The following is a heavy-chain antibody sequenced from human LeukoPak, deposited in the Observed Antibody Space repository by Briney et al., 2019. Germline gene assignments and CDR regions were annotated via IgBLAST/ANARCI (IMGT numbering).Heavy chain of an antibody. CDR2: IWYDGSNK. D-gene: IGHD1/OR15-1a*01. Sequence: GGSLRLSCAASGFTFSSYGMHWVRQAPGKGLEWVAVIWYDGSNKYYADSVKGRFTISRDNSKNTLYLQMNSLRDEDTGVYFCARAKKGTPVPISYYYYAMDVWGPGTTVTVSS. CDR3: ARAKKGTPVPISYYYYAMDV. CDR1: GFTFSSYG. J-gene: IGHJ6*02. V-gene: IGHV3-33*01.